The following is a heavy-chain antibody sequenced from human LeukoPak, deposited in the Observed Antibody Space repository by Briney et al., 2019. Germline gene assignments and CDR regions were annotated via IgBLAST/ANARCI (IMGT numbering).Heavy chain of an antibody. CDR2: IYYSGST. D-gene: IGHD2-2*01. CDR1: GGSISSYY. Sequence: SETLSLTCTVSGGSISSYYWSWIRQPPGKGLEWIGYIYYSGSTNYNPSLKSRVTISLDTSKNQFSLKLKSVTAADTAVYYCARHQYQLLLAWFDPWGQGTLVTVSS. CDR3: ARHQYQLLLAWFDP. J-gene: IGHJ5*02. V-gene: IGHV4-59*01.